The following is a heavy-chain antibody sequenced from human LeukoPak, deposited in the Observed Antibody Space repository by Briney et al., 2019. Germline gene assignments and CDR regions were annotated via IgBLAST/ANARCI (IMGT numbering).Heavy chain of an antibody. CDR3: AKSPSWGSGLDAFDI. CDR1: GGSISNYY. Sequence: SETLSLTCTVSGGSISNYYWSWIRQPPGKGLEWIGYIYYTGSTKYNPSLKRRGTLSVDSSKTQFSLKLNSVTAADTAVYYCAKSPSWGSGLDAFDIWGQGTMVTVSS. CDR2: IYYTGST. D-gene: IGHD7-27*01. J-gene: IGHJ3*02. V-gene: IGHV4-59*01.